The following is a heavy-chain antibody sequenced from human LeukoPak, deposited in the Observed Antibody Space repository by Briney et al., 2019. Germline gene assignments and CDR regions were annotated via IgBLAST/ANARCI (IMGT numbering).Heavy chain of an antibody. CDR3: ARCGSGSYYLSYYYYMDV. CDR2: IYYSGST. Sequence: GSLRLSCAGSEFTFSSYSMHWVRQPPGKGLEWIGSIYYSGSTYYNPSLKSRVTISVDTSKNQFSLKLSSVTAADTAVYYCARCGSGSYYLSYYYYMDVWGKGTTVTISS. CDR1: EFTFSSYSMH. J-gene: IGHJ6*03. V-gene: IGHV4-39*01. D-gene: IGHD3-10*01.